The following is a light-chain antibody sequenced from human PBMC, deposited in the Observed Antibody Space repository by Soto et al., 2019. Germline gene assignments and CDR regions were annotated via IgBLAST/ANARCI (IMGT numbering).Light chain of an antibody. CDR1: NVGSKS. CDR2: DDT. V-gene: IGLV3-21*02. J-gene: IGLJ2*01. Sequence: SSELTQPPSLSVAPGQTARIACGGNNVGSKSVHWYQQKPGQAPVLVAYDDTDRPSGIPERLSGSKSGNTATLTISSVEAGDEAAYYCQVSDSGRVFGGGTKLTVL. CDR3: QVSDSGRV.